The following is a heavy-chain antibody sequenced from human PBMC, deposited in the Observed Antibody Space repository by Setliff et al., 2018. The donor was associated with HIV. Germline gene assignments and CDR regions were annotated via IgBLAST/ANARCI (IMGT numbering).Heavy chain of an antibody. D-gene: IGHD6-19*01. CDR2: IRHSGYT. CDR3: AREFSERSPNPDHYYYYMDV. Sequence: LSLTCNVFGGSIGSYHWAWIRQSPGKGLEYIGNIRHSGYTNYNPSLKGRLNMSVDTSNYQISLKLTAVTAADTAVYYCAREFSERSPNPDHYYYYMDVWGKGTTVTVSS. CDR1: GGSIGSYH. J-gene: IGHJ6*03. V-gene: IGHV4-59*01.